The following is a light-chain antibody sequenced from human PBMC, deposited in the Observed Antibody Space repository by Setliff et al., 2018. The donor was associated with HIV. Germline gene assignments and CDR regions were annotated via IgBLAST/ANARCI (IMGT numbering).Light chain of an antibody. CDR2: DVR. Sequence: QSALTQPASVSGSPGQSITISCTGTSSDIGAYNYVSWYQQHPGKAPKVMIYDVRKRPSGVSNRFSGSKSGNTASLTISGLQAEDEAAYYCSSYAGSNNFRVFGTGTKV. CDR3: SSYAGSNNFRV. J-gene: IGLJ1*01. CDR1: SSDIGAYNY. V-gene: IGLV2-14*03.